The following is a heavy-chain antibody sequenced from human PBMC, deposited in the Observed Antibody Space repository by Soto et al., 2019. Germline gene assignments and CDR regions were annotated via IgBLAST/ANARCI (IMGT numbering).Heavy chain of an antibody. CDR2: LSYSGST. CDR1: GGSISSSSYY. Sequence: QLQLQESGPGLVKPSETLSLTRTVSGGSISSSSYYWGWIRQPPGKGLEWIGSLSYSGSTYYNPSLKSRVTISVDTSKNQFSLKLSSVTASDTAVYYCARLIAAAGAAFDYWGQGTLVTVSS. V-gene: IGHV4-39*01. J-gene: IGHJ4*02. CDR3: ARLIAAAGAAFDY. D-gene: IGHD6-13*01.